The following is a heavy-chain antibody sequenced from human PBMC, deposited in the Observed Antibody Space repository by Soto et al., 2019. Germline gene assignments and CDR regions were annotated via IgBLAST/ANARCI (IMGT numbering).Heavy chain of an antibody. J-gene: IGHJ4*02. V-gene: IGHV3-30*18. Sequence: QVQLVESGGGVVQPGRSLRLSCAASGFTFSSYGMHWVRQAPGKGLEWVAVISYDGSNKDYADSVKGRFTISRDNSKNTLYLQMDSLRAEDTAVYYCAKEPPLSFREPGGGSLEDYWGQGTLVTVSS. D-gene: IGHD1-26*01. CDR3: AKEPPLSFREPGGGSLEDY. CDR1: GFTFSSYG. CDR2: ISYDGSNK.